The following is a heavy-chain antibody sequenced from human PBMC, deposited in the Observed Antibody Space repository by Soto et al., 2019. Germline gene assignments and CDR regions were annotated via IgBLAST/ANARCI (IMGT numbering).Heavy chain of an antibody. CDR2: INPNSGGT. CDR3: ARAREASGYDILTGPNWFDP. V-gene: IGHV1-2*04. CDR1: GYTFTGYY. J-gene: IGHJ5*02. D-gene: IGHD3-9*01. Sequence: ASVKVSCKASGYTFTGYYMHWVRQAPGQGLEWMGWINPNSGGTNYAQKFQGWVTMTRDTSISTAYMELSRLRSDDTAVYYCARAREASGYDILTGPNWFDPWGQGTLVTVS.